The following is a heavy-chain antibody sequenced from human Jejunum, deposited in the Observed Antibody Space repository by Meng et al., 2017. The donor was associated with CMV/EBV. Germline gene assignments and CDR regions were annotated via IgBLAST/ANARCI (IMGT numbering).Heavy chain of an antibody. Sequence: GFFSGYYWSWLRQSPGQGLEWIGQINHSGSASYNPSLRRRVTISEDTSKNQFSLRLTSVTAADTAIYYCARKYCGSSNCYPFDYWGQGERVTVSS. V-gene: IGHV4-34*01. J-gene: IGHJ4*02. D-gene: IGHD2-2*01. CDR3: ARKYCGSSNCYPFDY. CDR1: GFFSGYY. CDR2: INHSGSA.